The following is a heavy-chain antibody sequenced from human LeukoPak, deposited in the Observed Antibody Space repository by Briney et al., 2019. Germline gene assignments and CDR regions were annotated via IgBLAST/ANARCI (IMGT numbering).Heavy chain of an antibody. CDR2: IWYDGSKK. J-gene: IGHJ4*02. D-gene: IGHD5/OR15-5a*01. CDR1: GFTFSSNG. V-gene: IGHV3-33*01. Sequence: GRSLTLSCAASGFTFSSNGMQWVRQAPGKGLEWVALIWYDGSKKYYADSVKGRFTISRDNSENTLYLQLNSLRAEDTAIYYCARFQGVSTLDYWGQGTLVTVSS. CDR3: ARFQGVSTLDY.